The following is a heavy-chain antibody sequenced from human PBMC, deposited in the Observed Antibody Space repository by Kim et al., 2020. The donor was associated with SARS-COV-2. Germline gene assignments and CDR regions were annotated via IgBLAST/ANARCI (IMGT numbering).Heavy chain of an antibody. Sequence: SETLSLTCTVSGGSISSYYWSWIRQPPGKGLEWIGYIYYSGSTNYNPSLKSRVTISVDTSKNQFSLKLSSVTAADTAVYYCARHPGGNWNQGENWFDPWGQGTLVTVSS. CDR2: IYYSGST. CDR1: GGSISSYY. D-gene: IGHD1-20*01. CDR3: ARHPGGNWNQGENWFDP. V-gene: IGHV4-59*13. J-gene: IGHJ5*02.